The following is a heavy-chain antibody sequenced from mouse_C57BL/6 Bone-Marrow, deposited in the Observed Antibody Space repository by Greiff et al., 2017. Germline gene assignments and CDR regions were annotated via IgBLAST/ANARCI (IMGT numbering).Heavy chain of an antibody. Sequence: QVQLQQPGAELVRPGSSVKLSCKASGYTFTSYWMAWVKQRPGQGLEWIGNIYPSDSETHYNQKFKDKATLTVDKSSSTAYMQLSSLTSEDSAVYYCARGEIYYGSYAVFAYWGQGTLVTVSA. CDR2: IYPSDSET. J-gene: IGHJ3*01. D-gene: IGHD2-1*01. CDR3: ARGEIYYGSYAVFAY. V-gene: IGHV1-61*01. CDR1: GYTFTSYW.